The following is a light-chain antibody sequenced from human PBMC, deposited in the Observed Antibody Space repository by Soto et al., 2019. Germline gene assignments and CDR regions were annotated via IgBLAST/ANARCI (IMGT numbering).Light chain of an antibody. V-gene: IGKV3-20*01. J-gene: IGKJ1*01. CDR1: QSVSSNY. Sequence: EIVLTQSPGTLSLSPWERATLSCRASQSVSSNYLAWYQQRPGQAPRLLIYGASNRATGIPDRFSGSGSGTDFTPTLSRLEPEDFVVYSCQQYGSSPTFGQGTKVDTK. CDR2: GAS. CDR3: QQYGSSPT.